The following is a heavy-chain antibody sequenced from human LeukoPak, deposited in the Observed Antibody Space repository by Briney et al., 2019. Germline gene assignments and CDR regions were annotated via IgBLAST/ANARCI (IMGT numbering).Heavy chain of an antibody. V-gene: IGHV1-24*01. CDR3: ATDAGKYYYYYYGMDV. J-gene: IGHJ6*02. CDR1: GYTLTELS. CDR2: FDPEDGET. D-gene: IGHD6-13*01. Sequence: GASVKVSCKVSGYTLTELSMHWVRQAPGKGLEWMGGFDPEDGETIYAQKFQGRVTMTEDTSTDTAYMELSSLRSEDTAVYYCATDAGKYYYYYYGMDVWGQGTTVTVSS.